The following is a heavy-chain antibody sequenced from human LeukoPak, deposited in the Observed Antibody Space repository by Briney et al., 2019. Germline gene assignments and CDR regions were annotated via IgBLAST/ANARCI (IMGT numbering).Heavy chain of an antibody. CDR3: ARDTPSSSWSPGGFDP. CDR2: IFYSGNT. J-gene: IGHJ5*02. Sequence: SETLSLTCTVSGGSISSYYWSWIRQPPGKGLEWIGYIFYSGNTNYNPSLKSRVTISVDTSKNQFSLKLSSVTAADTAVYYCARDTPSSSWSPGGFDPWGQGTLVTVSS. V-gene: IGHV4-59*01. D-gene: IGHD6-13*01. CDR1: GGSISSYY.